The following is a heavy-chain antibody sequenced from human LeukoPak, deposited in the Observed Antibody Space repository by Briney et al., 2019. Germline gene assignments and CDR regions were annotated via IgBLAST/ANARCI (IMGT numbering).Heavy chain of an antibody. CDR1: GGSISSFY. J-gene: IGHJ6*03. CDR2: VDTSGST. D-gene: IGHD3-16*01. Sequence: SETLSLTCTVSGGSISSFYWSWVRQPAGKGPEWIGRVDTSGSTHYNPSLKSRVTMSLDTSKNQFTLKVNSVTVADTAVYCCARGLGGASYYMDVWGKGTTVTVSS. CDR3: ARGLGGASYYMDV. V-gene: IGHV4-4*07.